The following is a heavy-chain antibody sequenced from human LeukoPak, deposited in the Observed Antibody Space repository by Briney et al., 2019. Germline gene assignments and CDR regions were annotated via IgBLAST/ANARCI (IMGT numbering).Heavy chain of an antibody. J-gene: IGHJ4*02. CDR1: GGSISSYY. D-gene: IGHD5-18*01. CDR3: ARVGRGYSYGYLDY. CDR2: IYYSGST. Sequence: PSETLSLTCTVSGGSISSYYWSWIRQPPGKGLEWIGYIYYSGSTNYNPSLKSRVTISVDTSKNQFSLKLGSVTAADTAVYYCARVGRGYSYGYLDYWGQGTLVTVSS. V-gene: IGHV4-59*01.